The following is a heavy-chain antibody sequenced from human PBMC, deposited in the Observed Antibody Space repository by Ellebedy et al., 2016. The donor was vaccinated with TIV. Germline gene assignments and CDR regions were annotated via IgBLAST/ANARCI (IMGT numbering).Heavy chain of an antibody. D-gene: IGHD6-19*01. CDR1: GGSISSNNW. CDR2: IYHSGSI. Sequence: MPSETLSLTCAVSGGSISSNNWWSWVRQPPGRGLEWIGDIYHSGSINYNLSLKSRVTFSLDKSKSQFYLKLSSVTAADTAVYHCARIRYTSGWYAAFDIWGQGTMVIVSS. CDR3: ARIRYTSGWYAAFDI. J-gene: IGHJ3*02. V-gene: IGHV4-4*02.